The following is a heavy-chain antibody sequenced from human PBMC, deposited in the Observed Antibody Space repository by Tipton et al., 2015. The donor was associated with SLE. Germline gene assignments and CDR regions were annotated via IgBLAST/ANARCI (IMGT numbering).Heavy chain of an antibody. CDR3: ARRLGWDDSTDY. Sequence: QLVQSGAEVKKPGESLRISCKGSGYSFTIYWITWVRQMPGKGLEWMGRIDPSDYYTNYSPSFQGHVTISADRSINTAYLQWSSLKASDTAMYYCARRLGWDDSTDYWGQGTLVTVSS. D-gene: IGHD3-22*01. CDR1: GYSFTIYW. CDR2: IDPSDYYT. V-gene: IGHV5-10-1*01. J-gene: IGHJ4*02.